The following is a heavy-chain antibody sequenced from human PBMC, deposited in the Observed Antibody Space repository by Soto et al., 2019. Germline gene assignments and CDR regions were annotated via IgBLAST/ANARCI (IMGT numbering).Heavy chain of an antibody. J-gene: IGHJ5*02. D-gene: IGHD6-13*01. CDR2: IKQDGSEK. CDR3: ARDVAAAGTAWFDP. Sequence: GESLKISCAASGFTFSSYWMSWVRQAPGKGLEWVANIKQDGSEKYYVDSVKGRFTISRDNAKNSLYLQMNSLRAEDTAVYYCARDVAAAGTAWFDPWGQGTLVTVSS. CDR1: GFTFSSYW. V-gene: IGHV3-7*01.